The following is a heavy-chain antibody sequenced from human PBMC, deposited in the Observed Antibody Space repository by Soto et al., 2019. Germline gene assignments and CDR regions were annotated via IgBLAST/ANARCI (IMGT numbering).Heavy chain of an antibody. CDR1: GFTFSSYG. J-gene: IGHJ5*02. CDR3: AGEVDSSGYYPQWFDP. CDR2: IWYDGSNQ. D-gene: IGHD3-22*01. Sequence: QVQLVESGGGVVQPGRSLRLSCAASGFTFSSYGMHWVRHAPGKGLEWVALIWYDGSNQYYADSIKGRFTISRDNSKNTLYLQMNSLRVEDTAVYCCAGEVDSSGYYPQWFDPWGQGTLVSVSS. V-gene: IGHV3-33*01.